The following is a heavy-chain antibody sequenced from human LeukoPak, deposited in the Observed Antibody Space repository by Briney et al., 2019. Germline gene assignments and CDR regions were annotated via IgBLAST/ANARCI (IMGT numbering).Heavy chain of an antibody. CDR1: GGSFSGYY. J-gene: IGHJ4*02. V-gene: IGHV4-34*01. D-gene: IGHD6-6*01. CDR2: INHSGST. Sequence: SETLSLTCAVYGGSFSGYYWSWIRQPPGKGLEWIGEINHSGSTNYNPPLKSRVTISVDTSKNQFSLKLSSVTAADTAVYYCARLSVGHPGSWGQLVLSPTRTALDYWGQGTLVTVSS. CDR3: ARLSVGHPGSWGQLVLSPTRTALDY.